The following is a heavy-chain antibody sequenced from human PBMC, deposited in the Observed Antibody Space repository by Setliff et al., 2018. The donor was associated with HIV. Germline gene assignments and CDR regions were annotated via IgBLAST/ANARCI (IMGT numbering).Heavy chain of an antibody. CDR1: GYSMSGGYN. J-gene: IGHJ5*02. Sequence: LSLPCTVSGYSMSGGYNWGWIRQSPEKGLEWIGNIYHVGTTFYNPSLNSRVTMSVDTSRNEVSLRLKSVTAADTATYFCARVRFSFNDVRSFDLWGQGSLVTVSS. CDR2: IYHVGTT. V-gene: IGHV4-38-2*02. D-gene: IGHD2-15*01. CDR3: ARVRFSFNDVRSFDL.